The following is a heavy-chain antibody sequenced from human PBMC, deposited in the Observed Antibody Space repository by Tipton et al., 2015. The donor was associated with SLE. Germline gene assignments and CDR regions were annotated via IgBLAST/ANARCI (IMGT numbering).Heavy chain of an antibody. D-gene: IGHD2-15*01. CDR3: VVAATPDAFDI. J-gene: IGHJ3*02. V-gene: IGHV4-59*08. Sequence: LRLSCTVSGGSISSYYWSWIRQPPGKGLEWIGYIYYSGSTNYNPSLKSRVTISVDASKNRFSLKLSSVTAADTAVYYCVVAATPDAFDIWGQGTMVTVSS. CDR1: GGSISSYY. CDR2: IYYSGST.